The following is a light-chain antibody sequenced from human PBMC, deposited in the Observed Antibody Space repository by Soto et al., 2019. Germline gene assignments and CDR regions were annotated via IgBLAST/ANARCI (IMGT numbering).Light chain of an antibody. V-gene: IGLV3-21*04. CDR2: YDS. CDR1: NIGSKS. J-gene: IGLJ3*02. Sequence: SYELTQPPSASVAPGKTARITCGGNNIGSKSVHGYQQKPGQAPVLVIYYDSDRPSGIPERFSGSNSGNTATLTLRRVEAGDEADYYCQVWDSSSDHHWVFGGGTKLTVL. CDR3: QVWDSSSDHHWV.